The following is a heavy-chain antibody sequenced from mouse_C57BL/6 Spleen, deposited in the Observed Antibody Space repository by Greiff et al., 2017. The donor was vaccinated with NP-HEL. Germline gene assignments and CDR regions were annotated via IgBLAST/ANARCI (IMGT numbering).Heavy chain of an antibody. CDR2: IHPNSGST. Sequence: QVQLQQPGAELVKPGASVKLSCKASGYTFTSYWMHWVKQRPGQGLEWIGMIHPNSGSTNYNEKFKSKATLTVDKSSSTAYMQRSSLTYEDSAVYYCARCEDYDGAYWGQGTLVTVSA. J-gene: IGHJ3*01. CDR3: ARCEDYDGAY. V-gene: IGHV1-64*01. D-gene: IGHD2-3*01. CDR1: GYTFTSYW.